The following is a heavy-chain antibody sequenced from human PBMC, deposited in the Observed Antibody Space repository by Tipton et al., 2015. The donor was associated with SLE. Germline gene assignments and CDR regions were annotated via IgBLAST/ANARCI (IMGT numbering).Heavy chain of an antibody. CDR3: ARGGLRSGYSDY. CDR1: GGSFSGYY. CDR2: ITHSGCT. V-gene: IGHV4-34*01. Sequence: TLSLTCAVYGGSFSGYYWSWIRQPPGKGLEWTGAITHSGCTNYKPSLKSRVTVSVGRSKNQFSLKLSSVTAADTAVYYCARGGLRSGYSDYWGQGTLVTVAS. J-gene: IGHJ4*02. D-gene: IGHD3-3*01.